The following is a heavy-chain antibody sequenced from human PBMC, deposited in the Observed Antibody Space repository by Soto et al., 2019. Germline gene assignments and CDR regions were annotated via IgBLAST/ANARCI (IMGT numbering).Heavy chain of an antibody. D-gene: IGHD2-2*01. V-gene: IGHV3-23*01. CDR1: GVNVRNFA. CDR3: VKGSAAMPEGNLFDP. J-gene: IGHJ5*02. Sequence: EVQLLESGGGLVQPGGSLTLSCTASGVNVRNFAMTWVRQAPGKGLEWVSAITGGGITTYVADFVEGWFTISRDNSKNTLYLEMKSLRAEDSAVYYCVKGSAAMPEGNLFDPWGKGTLVTVSS. CDR2: ITGGGITT.